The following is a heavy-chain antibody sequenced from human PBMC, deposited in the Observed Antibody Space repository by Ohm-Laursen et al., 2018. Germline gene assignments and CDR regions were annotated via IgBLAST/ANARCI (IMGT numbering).Heavy chain of an antibody. D-gene: IGHD1-26*01. CDR3: SLVGDIKVY. V-gene: IGHV3-74*01. CDR1: GFTFSSYW. CDR2: INRDGTRT. J-gene: IGHJ4*02. Sequence: GSLRLSCTASGFTFSSYWMHWVRQAPGEGLVSVSRINRDGTRTSHADSVKGRFTISRDNAKNTLYLQMNSLRAEDTAVYYCSLVGDIKVYWGQGALVTVSS.